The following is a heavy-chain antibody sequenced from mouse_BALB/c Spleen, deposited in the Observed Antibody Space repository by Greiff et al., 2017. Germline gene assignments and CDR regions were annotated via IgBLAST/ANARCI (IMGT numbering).Heavy chain of an antibody. V-gene: IGHV1-84*02. CDR3: ARRLRQNAMDY. J-gene: IGHJ4*01. CDR2: IYPGSGNT. CDR1: GYTFTDYY. Sequence: VQLQQSGPELVKPGASVKISRKASGYTFTDYYINWVKQKPGQGLEWIGWIYPGSGNTKYNEKFKGKATLTVDTSSSTAYMQLSSLTSEDTAVYFCARRLRQNAMDYWGQGTSVTVSS. D-gene: IGHD2-2*01.